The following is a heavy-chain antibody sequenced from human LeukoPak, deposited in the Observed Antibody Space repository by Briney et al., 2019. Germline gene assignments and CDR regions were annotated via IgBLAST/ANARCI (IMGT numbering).Heavy chain of an antibody. CDR1: GGSLSNNNYY. D-gene: IGHD1-1*01. CDR3: ATWRTAKTGFDY. J-gene: IGHJ4*02. CDR2: IYYSGRP. Sequence: SETLSLTCTVSGGSLSNNNYYWAWLRQPPGKGLEFIGSIYYSGRPYYNPSLKSRVTISVDTSKNQFSLRLSSVTAADTAVYYCATWRTAKTGFDYWGQGTLVTVSS. V-gene: IGHV4-39*01.